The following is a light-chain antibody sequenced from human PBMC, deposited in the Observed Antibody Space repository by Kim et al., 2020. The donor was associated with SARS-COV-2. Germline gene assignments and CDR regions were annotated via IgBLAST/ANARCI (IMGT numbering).Light chain of an antibody. V-gene: IGLV2-14*03. CDR1: SSDVGGYIF. Sequence: GQSITISCTGTSSDVGGYIFVSWYQQQPGKAPKLILYGVSHRPSGVSNRFSGSKSGNRASLTIFGLQAEDEADYYCTSYTSTSTLVFGGGTQLTVL. J-gene: IGLJ2*01. CDR2: GVS. CDR3: TSYTSTSTLV.